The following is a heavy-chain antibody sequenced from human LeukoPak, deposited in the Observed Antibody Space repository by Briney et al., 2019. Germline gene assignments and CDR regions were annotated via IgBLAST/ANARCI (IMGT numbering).Heavy chain of an antibody. D-gene: IGHD6-6*01. Sequence: GRSLRLSCAASGFTFSSYGMHWVRQAPGKGLEWVAVISYDGSNKYYADSVKGRFTISRDNSKNTLYLQMNSLRAEDTAVYYCAKGNSIAARSYFDYWGQGTLVTGSS. V-gene: IGHV3-30*18. CDR1: GFTFSSYG. J-gene: IGHJ4*02. CDR3: AKGNSIAARSYFDY. CDR2: ISYDGSNK.